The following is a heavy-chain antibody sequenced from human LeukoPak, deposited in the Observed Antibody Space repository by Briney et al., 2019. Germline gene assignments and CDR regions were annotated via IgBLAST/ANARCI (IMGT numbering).Heavy chain of an antibody. V-gene: IGHV1-3*02. CDR2: SNVGNGNT. CDR1: GYTLSSHA. CDR3: ARGVSYGMDV. J-gene: IGHJ6*02. D-gene: IGHD3-10*01. Sequence: GASVKVSCKASGYTLSSHAMHWGRQAPGQRLEWMGWSNVGNGNTKYSQEFQGRVTITRDTSASTAYMELISLTSEDMAVYYCARGVSYGMDVWGQGTTVTVSS.